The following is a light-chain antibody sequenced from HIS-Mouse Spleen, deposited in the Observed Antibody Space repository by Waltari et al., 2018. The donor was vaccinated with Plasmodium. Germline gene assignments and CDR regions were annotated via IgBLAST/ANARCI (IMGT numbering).Light chain of an antibody. CDR1: QSVSSN. Sequence: TLSVSPGERATLSCRASQSVSSNLAWYQQKPGQAPRLLIYGASTRATGIPARFSGSGSGTEFTLTISSMQSEDFAVYYCQQYNNWPLTFGGGTKVEIK. CDR2: GAS. J-gene: IGKJ4*01. V-gene: IGKV3-15*01. CDR3: QQYNNWPLT.